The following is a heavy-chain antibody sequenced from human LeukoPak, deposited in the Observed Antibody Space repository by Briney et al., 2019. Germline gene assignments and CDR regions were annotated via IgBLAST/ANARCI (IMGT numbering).Heavy chain of an antibody. D-gene: IGHD3-22*01. J-gene: IGHJ5*02. CDR1: GFTFSSYG. CDR3: AKDLYYDSSGYYGPHWFDP. CDR2: ISYGGSNK. Sequence: GGSLRLSCAASGFTFSSYGMHWVRQAPGKGLEWVAVISYGGSNKYYADSVKGRFTISRDNSKNTLYLQMNSLRAEDTAVYYCAKDLYYDSSGYYGPHWFDPWGQGTLVTVSS. V-gene: IGHV3-30*18.